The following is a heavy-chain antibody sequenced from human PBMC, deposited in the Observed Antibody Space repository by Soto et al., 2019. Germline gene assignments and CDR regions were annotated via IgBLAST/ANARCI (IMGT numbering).Heavy chain of an antibody. CDR1: GYTFTSYY. J-gene: IGHJ4*02. CDR3: ARDHDYGGNSRRGFDY. V-gene: IGHV1-46*01. CDR2: INPSGGST. D-gene: IGHD4-17*01. Sequence: QVQLVQSGAEVKKPGASVKVSCKASGYTFTSYYMHWVRQAPGQGLEWMGIINPSGGSTSYAQKFQGRVTMTRDTSTSTVYMELSSLRSEDTAVYYCARDHDYGGNSRRGFDYWGQGTLVTVSS.